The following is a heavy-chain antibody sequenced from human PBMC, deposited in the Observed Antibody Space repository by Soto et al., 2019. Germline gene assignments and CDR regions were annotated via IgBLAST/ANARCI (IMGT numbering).Heavy chain of an antibody. J-gene: IGHJ3*02. D-gene: IGHD2-15*01. CDR1: GGSISSYY. Sequence: PSETLSLTCTVSGGSISSYYWSWIRQPPGKGLEWIGEINHSGSTNYNPSLKSRVTISVDTSKNQFSLKLSSVTAADTAVYYCAQGRPNCSGGSCYFRGAFDIWGQGTMVTVS. CDR2: INHSGST. V-gene: IGHV4-34*01. CDR3: AQGRPNCSGGSCYFRGAFDI.